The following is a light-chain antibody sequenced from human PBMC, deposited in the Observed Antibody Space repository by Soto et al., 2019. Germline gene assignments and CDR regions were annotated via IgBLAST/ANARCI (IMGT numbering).Light chain of an antibody. CDR2: EVT. CDR3: CSYAGGTTWV. Sequence: QSALTQPASVSGSPGQSITISCTGTSSDVGSYSLVSWFQQYPGRAPNLMIYEVTKWPSGVSNRFSGSKSGNTASLTISGLQAEDEADYYCCSYAGGTTWVFGGGTKVTVL. V-gene: IGLV2-23*02. J-gene: IGLJ3*02. CDR1: SSDVGSYSL.